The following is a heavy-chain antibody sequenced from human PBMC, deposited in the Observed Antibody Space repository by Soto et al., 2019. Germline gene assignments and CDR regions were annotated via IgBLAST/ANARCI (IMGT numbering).Heavy chain of an antibody. D-gene: IGHD3-22*01. V-gene: IGHV3-30-3*01. Sequence: GGSLRLSCAASGFTFSSYAMHWVRQAPGKGLEWVAVISYDGSNKYYADSVKGRFTISRDNSKNTLYLQMNSLRAEDTAVYYCAREHLQDYYDSSGSYLGYWGQGTLVTVSS. CDR1: GFTFSSYA. CDR2: ISYDGSNK. CDR3: AREHLQDYYDSSGSYLGY. J-gene: IGHJ4*02.